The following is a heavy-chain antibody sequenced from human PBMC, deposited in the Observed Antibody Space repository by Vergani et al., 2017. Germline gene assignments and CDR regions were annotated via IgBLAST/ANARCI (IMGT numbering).Heavy chain of an antibody. Sequence: EVQLVESGGGLVQPGGSLRLSCAASGFTFSSYCMSWVRQAPGKGLEWVANIKQDGSEKYYVDSVKGRFTISRDNAKNSLYLDMSSLRAEDTAVYYCVRDVRVSRTWGQGTLVAVSS. V-gene: IGHV3-7*01. CDR1: GFTFSSYC. CDR2: IKQDGSEK. CDR3: VRDVRVSRT. J-gene: IGHJ3*01.